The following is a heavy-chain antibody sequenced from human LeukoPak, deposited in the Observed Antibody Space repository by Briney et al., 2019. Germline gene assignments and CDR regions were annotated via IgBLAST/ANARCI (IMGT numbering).Heavy chain of an antibody. CDR3: ARLVAATGNFDY. Sequence: SETLSLTCAVSGGSISSGGYSWGWIRQPPGKGLEWIGYIYHSGSTYYNPSLKSRVTISVDRSKNQFSLKLSSVTAADTAVYYCARLVAATGNFDYWGQGTLVTVSS. D-gene: IGHD6-13*01. J-gene: IGHJ4*02. CDR1: GGSISSGGYS. CDR2: IYHSGST. V-gene: IGHV4-30-2*01.